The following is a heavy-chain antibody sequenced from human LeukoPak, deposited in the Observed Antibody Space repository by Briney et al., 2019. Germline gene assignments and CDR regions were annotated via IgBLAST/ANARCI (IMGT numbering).Heavy chain of an antibody. CDR3: ASGNIAAAVKH. CDR2: INHSGST. CDR1: GGSFSGYY. D-gene: IGHD6-13*01. V-gene: IGHV4-34*01. J-gene: IGHJ1*01. Sequence: SETLSVTCAVYGGSFSGYYWNWIRQPPGKGLEWIGEINHSGSTNYNPSLKSRVTMSVDTSRYQFSLNLNSVTAADTAVYYCASGNIAAAVKHWGQGTLVTVSS.